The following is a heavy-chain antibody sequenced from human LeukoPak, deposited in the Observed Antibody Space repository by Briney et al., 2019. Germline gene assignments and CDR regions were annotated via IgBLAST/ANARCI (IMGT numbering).Heavy chain of an antibody. D-gene: IGHD6-13*01. CDR2: MYSSGST. V-gene: IGHV4-31*03. CDR3: ARTKPLAAAGGAFDI. Sequence: SQTLSLTCTVSGGSISSGGYYWSGIRQHPGKGLEWIAYMYSSGSTYYNPSLKSRITISLDTSRTQFSLKLSSVTAADTAVYYCARTKPLAAAGGAFDIWGQGTMVTVSS. J-gene: IGHJ3*02. CDR1: GGSISSGGYY.